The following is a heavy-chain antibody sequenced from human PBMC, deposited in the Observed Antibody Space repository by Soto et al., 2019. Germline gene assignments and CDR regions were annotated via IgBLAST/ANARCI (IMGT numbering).Heavy chain of an antibody. CDR1: GYTFTSYA. J-gene: IGHJ3*02. D-gene: IGHD2-21*02. Sequence: ASVKVSCKASGYTFTSYAMHWVRQAPGQRLEWMGWINAGNGNTKYSQKFQGRVTITRDTSASTAYMELSSLRSEDTAVYYCARDGGGYLGAFDIWGQGTMVTVSS. CDR3: ARDGGGYLGAFDI. CDR2: INAGNGNT. V-gene: IGHV1-3*01.